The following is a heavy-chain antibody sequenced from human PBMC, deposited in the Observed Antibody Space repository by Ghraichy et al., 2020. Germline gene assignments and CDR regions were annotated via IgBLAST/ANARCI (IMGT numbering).Heavy chain of an antibody. Sequence: GGSLRLSCAASGFSFSIYAMSWVRQAPGKGLEWVSTISGRSDIIYYADPVKGRFTVSRDNSRNTLYLQMNSLRAEDTAIYYCAKDQIYGNGKVDAFDMWGQETTVTVSS. V-gene: IGHV3-23*01. CDR2: ISGRSDII. CDR1: GFSFSIYA. CDR3: AKDQIYGNGKVDAFDM. D-gene: IGHD2/OR15-2a*01. J-gene: IGHJ3*02.